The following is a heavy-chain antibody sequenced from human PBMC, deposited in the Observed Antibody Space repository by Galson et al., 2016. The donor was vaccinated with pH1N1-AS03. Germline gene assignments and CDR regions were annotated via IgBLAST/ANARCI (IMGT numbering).Heavy chain of an antibody. CDR1: GVIFRSFG. CDR3: ARESGYNYGYLDY. Sequence: SVKVSCKASGVIFRSFGISWVRQAPGQGLEWMGRVIGVFGTSKHAQKFQGRVTITADESTSTAYMELTSLRSDVTAVYYCARESGYNYGYLDYWGQGTLVTVSS. V-gene: IGHV1-69*13. D-gene: IGHD5-18*01. CDR2: VIGVFGTS. J-gene: IGHJ4*02.